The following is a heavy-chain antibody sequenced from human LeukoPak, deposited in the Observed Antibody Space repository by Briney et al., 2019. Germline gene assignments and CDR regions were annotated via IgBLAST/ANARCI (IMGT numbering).Heavy chain of an antibody. CDR1: RGTFSSYA. D-gene: IGHD6-13*01. CDR2: IIPIFGTA. Sequence: ASVKVSCKASRGTFSSYAVSWVGQAHGQGLEWMGGIIPIFGTANYAQKFQGRVTITADESTSTAYMELSSLRSEDTAVYYCVWGYSSSWYGGYWGQGSLVTVSS. CDR3: VWGYSSSWYGGY. J-gene: IGHJ4*02. V-gene: IGHV1-69*01.